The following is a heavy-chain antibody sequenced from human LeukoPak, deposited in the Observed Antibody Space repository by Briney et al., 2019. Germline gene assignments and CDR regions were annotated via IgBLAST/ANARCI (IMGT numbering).Heavy chain of an antibody. D-gene: IGHD1-26*01. Sequence: GGSLRLSCAASGFTFSSYGMHWVRQAPGKGLEWVAVISYDGSNKYYADSVKGRFTISRDNSKNTLYLQMNSLRAEDTAVYYCAKVPPIVGATNAFNIRGQGTMVTVSS. V-gene: IGHV3-30*18. J-gene: IGHJ3*02. CDR2: ISYDGSNK. CDR3: AKVPPIVGATNAFNI. CDR1: GFTFSSYG.